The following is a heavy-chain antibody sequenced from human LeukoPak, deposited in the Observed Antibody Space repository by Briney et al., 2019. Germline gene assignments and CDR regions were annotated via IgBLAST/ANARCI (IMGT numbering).Heavy chain of an antibody. Sequence: GGSLRLSCAASGFTLHRYETSGLRQTPGKGLEWVSYISSSGSTIYYADSVKGRFTISRDNAKNSLYLQMNSLRAEDTAVYYCARHAKCRYRGERPLVTVSS. J-gene: IGHJ4*02. CDR3: ARHAKCRY. CDR2: ISSSGSTI. V-gene: IGHV3-48*03. CDR1: GFTLHRYE. D-gene: IGHD2-15*01.